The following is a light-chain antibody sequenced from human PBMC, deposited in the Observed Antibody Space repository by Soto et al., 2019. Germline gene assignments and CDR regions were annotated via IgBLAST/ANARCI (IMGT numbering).Light chain of an antibody. J-gene: IGKJ1*01. CDR1: QTISSW. CDR2: KAS. Sequence: DIQMTQSPSTLSGSVGDRVTITCRASQTISSWLAWYQQKPGKAPKLLIYKASTLKSGVPSRFSGSRSGTEFTLTISSLQPDDFATYYCQHYNSYSGAFGQGTKVELK. CDR3: QHYNSYSGA. V-gene: IGKV1-5*03.